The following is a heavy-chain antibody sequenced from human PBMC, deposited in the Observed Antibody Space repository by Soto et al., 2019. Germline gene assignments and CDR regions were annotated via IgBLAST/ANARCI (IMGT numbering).Heavy chain of an antibody. CDR1: GFTFSSYA. CDR3: VHFVSSIDY. Sequence: PGGSLRLSCAASGFTFSSYAMSWVRQAPGKGLEWVSAISGSGASTYYADSVKGRFTISRDNSKNTLYLQMNSLRAEDTAVYCRVHFVSSIDYWGQGTLVTVSS. CDR2: ISGSGAST. J-gene: IGHJ4*02. V-gene: IGHV3-23*01.